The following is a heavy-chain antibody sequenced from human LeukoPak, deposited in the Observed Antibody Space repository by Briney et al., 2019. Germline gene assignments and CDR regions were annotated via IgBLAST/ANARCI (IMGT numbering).Heavy chain of an antibody. CDR1: GGSFSGYY. Sequence: SETLSLTCAVYGGSFSGYYWSWIRQPPGKGLEWIGEINHSGSTNYNPSLKSRVTISVDTSKNQFSLKLSSVTAADTAVYYCASGRSSWSYYYYMDVWGKGTTVTVSS. CDR3: ASGRSSWSYYYYMDV. D-gene: IGHD6-13*01. V-gene: IGHV4-34*01. J-gene: IGHJ6*03. CDR2: INHSGST.